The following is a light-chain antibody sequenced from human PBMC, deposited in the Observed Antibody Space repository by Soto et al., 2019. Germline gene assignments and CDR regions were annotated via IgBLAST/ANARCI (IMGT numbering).Light chain of an antibody. CDR2: GAS. J-gene: IGKJ1*01. CDR3: EHYVTSPCT. Sequence: EIGLTQSPGTLSLSPGERATLSCRASQSLSTNYLAWYQQKRGQVPRLLIDGASSRATGIPDRFSCSGSGTDMTLTIASLEPEDFAVYYCEHYVTSPCTFSHRTKVEIK. V-gene: IGKV3-20*01. CDR1: QSLSTNY.